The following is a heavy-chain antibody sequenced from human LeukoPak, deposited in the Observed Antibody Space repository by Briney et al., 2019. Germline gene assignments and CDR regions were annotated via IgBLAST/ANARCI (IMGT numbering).Heavy chain of an antibody. D-gene: IGHD3-10*01. J-gene: IGHJ4*02. CDR2: ISPDGNEQ. Sequence: GGSLRLSCAVSGFSFSDHRVSWVRQAPGEGLEWMATISPDGNEQRYVDSLRGRFTISRDNAKNSLFLQMSSLRADDTAVYYCAREIWFRSDYWGQGTLVTVSS. CDR1: GFSFSDHR. V-gene: IGHV3-7*04. CDR3: AREIWFRSDY.